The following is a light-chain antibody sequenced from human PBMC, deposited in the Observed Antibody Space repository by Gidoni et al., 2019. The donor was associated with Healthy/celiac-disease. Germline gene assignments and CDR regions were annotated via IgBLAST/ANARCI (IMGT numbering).Light chain of an antibody. V-gene: IGKV1-39*01. CDR2: SAS. CDR3: QQSYSTPPT. CDR1: QSISSY. J-gene: IGKJ1*01. Sequence: DIQMNQSPSSLSAPVGDRATITCRASQSISSYLNWYQQKPGKAPKLLIYSASSLQSGVPSRFSGSGSGTDFTLTISSLQPEDFATYYCQQSYSTPPTFGQGTKVEIK.